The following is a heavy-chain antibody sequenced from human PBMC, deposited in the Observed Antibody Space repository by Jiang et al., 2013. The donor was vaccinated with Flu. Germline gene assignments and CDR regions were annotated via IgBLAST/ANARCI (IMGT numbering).Heavy chain of an antibody. D-gene: IGHD6-19*01. Sequence: QAPGQRLEWMGWINAGNGNTKYSQKFQGRVTITRDTSASTAYMELSSLRSEDTAVYYCARGAPVAVGAFDIWGQGTMVTVSS. J-gene: IGHJ3*02. CDR2: INAGNGNT. V-gene: IGHV1-3*01. CDR3: ARGAPVAVGAFDI.